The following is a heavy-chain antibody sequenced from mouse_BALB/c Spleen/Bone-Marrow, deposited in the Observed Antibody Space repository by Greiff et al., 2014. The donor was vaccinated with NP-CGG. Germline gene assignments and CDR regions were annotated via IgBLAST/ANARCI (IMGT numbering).Heavy chain of an antibody. D-gene: IGHD1-1*01. CDR3: ARSSDYYGSSYAPYAVDY. CDR1: GYSFTGFY. J-gene: IGHJ4*01. CDR2: VNPNTGGA. Sequence: EVQLQQSRMQFFARKTSVTIFCKASGYSFTGFYMHWVMQSHGQSLEWIGRVNPNTGGANYHPKFMGKAILTVDKSSTTAYMESLSLKSEDSAVYYWARSSDYYGSSYAPYAVDYGGQGTSVTVSS. V-gene: IGHV1-26*01.